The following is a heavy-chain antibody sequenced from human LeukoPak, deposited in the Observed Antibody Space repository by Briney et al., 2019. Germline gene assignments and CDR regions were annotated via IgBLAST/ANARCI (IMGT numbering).Heavy chain of an antibody. CDR1: GFTFSSFG. J-gene: IGHJ4*02. D-gene: IGHD6-6*01. V-gene: IGHV3-33*01. CDR3: ARDRGTTSSAGYYFDT. CDR2: IWYDGGDK. Sequence: GGSLRLSCAASGFTFSSFGMHWVRQAPGKGLEWVAIIWYDGGDKYYADSVKGRFTVSRDNSKNTLHLQVNSLRAEDTAVYYCARDRGTTSSAGYYFDTWGQGALVTVSS.